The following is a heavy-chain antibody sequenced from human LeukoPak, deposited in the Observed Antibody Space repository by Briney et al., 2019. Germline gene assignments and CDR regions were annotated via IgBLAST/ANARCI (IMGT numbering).Heavy chain of an antibody. CDR1: GFTLSDYY. CDR3: ARDQGAAEHFDY. Sequence: GRSLRLSCAASGFTLSDYYMSWIRQAAGGWLGWVSYISSSGSTIYYADSVKGRFTISRDNAKNSLYLQMNSLRAEDTAVYYCARDQGAAEHFDYWGQGTLVTVSS. J-gene: IGHJ4*02. CDR2: ISSSGSTI. V-gene: IGHV3-11*01. D-gene: IGHD6-13*01.